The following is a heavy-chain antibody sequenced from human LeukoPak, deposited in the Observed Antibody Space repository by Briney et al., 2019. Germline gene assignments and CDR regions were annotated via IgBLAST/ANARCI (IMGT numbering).Heavy chain of an antibody. CDR1: GGSISSSSYY. D-gene: IGHD3-3*01. CDR2: IYYSGST. CDR3: ARRRSDFWSGYYAY. V-gene: IGHV4-39*01. J-gene: IGHJ4*02. Sequence: SETLSLTCTVSGGSISSSSYYWGWIRQPPGKGLEWIGSIYYSGSTYYNPSLKSRVTISVDTSKNQFSLKLSSVTAADTAVYYCARRRSDFWSGYYAYWGQGTLATVSS.